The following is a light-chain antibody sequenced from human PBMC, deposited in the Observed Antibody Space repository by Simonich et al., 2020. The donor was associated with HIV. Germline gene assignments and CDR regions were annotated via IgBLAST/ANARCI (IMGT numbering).Light chain of an antibody. CDR2: SAS. CDR3: QQYYSYPLT. CDR1: KGISSY. J-gene: IGKJ4*01. V-gene: IGKV1-8*01. Sequence: IQMTQSPSSLSASVGNRVTITCRAIKGISSYLAWYQQEAGKAPKLLIYSASTLQSGVPSRFSGSGSGTDFTLTISLQSEDSATYYCQQYYSYPLTFGGGTKVEIK.